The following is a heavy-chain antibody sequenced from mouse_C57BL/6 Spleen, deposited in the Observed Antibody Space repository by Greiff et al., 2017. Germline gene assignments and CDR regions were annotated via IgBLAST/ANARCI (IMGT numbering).Heavy chain of an antibody. D-gene: IGHD3-2*02. V-gene: IGHV5-6*01. CDR3: ARQGSSGLYYFDY. CDR2: ISSGGSYT. CDR1: GFTFSSYG. J-gene: IGHJ2*01. Sequence: EVKLMESGGDLVKPGGSLKLSCAASGFTFSSYGMSLVRQTPDKRLAWVATISSGGSYTYSPDSVKGRFTISRDNAKNTRYLQMSSLKSEDTAMYYWARQGSSGLYYFDYWGQGTTLTVSS.